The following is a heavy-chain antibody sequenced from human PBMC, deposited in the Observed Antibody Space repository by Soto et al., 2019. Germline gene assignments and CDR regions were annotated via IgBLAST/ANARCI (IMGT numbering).Heavy chain of an antibody. V-gene: IGHV1-2*04. CDR1: GYTFTGYY. D-gene: IGHD4-17*01. CDR2: INPNSGGT. J-gene: IGHJ4*02. Sequence: GASVKVSCKASGYTFTGYYMHWVRQAPGQGLEWMGWINPNSGGTNYAQKFQGWVTMTRDTSISTAYMELSRLRSDDTAVYYCARLRKSTVIYYFDYWGQGTPVTVSS. CDR3: ARLRKSTVIYYFDY.